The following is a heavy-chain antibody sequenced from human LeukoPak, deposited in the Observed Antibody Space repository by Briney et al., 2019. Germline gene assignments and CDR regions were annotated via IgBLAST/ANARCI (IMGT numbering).Heavy chain of an antibody. Sequence: ASVKVSCKASGGTFISYAISWVRQAPGQGLEWMGGIIPIFGTANYAQKFQGRVTITADESTSTAYMELSSLRSEDTAVYYCAREGGSYHAFDYWGQGTLVTVSS. J-gene: IGHJ4*02. V-gene: IGHV1-69*13. CDR1: GGTFISYA. CDR2: IIPIFGTA. D-gene: IGHD1-26*01. CDR3: AREGGSYHAFDY.